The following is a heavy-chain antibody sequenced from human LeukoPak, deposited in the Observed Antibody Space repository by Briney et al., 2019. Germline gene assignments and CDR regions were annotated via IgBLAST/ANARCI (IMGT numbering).Heavy chain of an antibody. J-gene: IGHJ6*02. CDR1: GGSINSSNW. Sequence: SGTLSLTCAVSGGSINSSNWWSWVRQPPGKGLEWIGEIYHSGSTYYNPSLKSRVTISVDTSKNQFSLKLSSVTAADTAVYYCARGHYSFYYGMDVWGQGTTVTVSS. CDR2: IYHSGST. CDR3: ARGHYSFYYGMDV. V-gene: IGHV4-4*02.